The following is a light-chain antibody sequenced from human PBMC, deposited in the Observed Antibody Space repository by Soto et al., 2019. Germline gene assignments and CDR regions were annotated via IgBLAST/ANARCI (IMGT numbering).Light chain of an antibody. CDR1: QSVSSNL. J-gene: IGKJ1*01. V-gene: IGKV3-20*01. Sequence: TQSPSTLSGSVGYRVTLSCRASQSVSSNLLAWYQQKPGQAPRLLIYGATNRATGIPDRFSGSGSGTDFTLTISRLEPEDFAVYYCQQYGSSPRTFGQGTKVDIK. CDR2: GAT. CDR3: QQYGSSPRT.